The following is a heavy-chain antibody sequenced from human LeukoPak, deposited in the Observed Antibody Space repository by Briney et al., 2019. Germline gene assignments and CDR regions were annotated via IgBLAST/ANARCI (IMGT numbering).Heavy chain of an antibody. Sequence: SETLSLTCTVSGGSISRYYWSWIRQPPGKGLEWIGYIYYSGSTNYNPSLKSRVTISVDASKNQFSLKLSSVTAADTAVYYCARYIVVVPAAVNWFDPWGQGTLVTVSS. D-gene: IGHD2-2*01. CDR3: ARYIVVVPAAVNWFDP. CDR1: GGSISRYY. J-gene: IGHJ5*02. V-gene: IGHV4-59*08. CDR2: IYYSGST.